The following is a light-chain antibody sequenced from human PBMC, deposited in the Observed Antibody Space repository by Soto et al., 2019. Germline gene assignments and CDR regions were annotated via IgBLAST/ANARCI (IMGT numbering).Light chain of an antibody. CDR2: AAS. Sequence: IQLTQSPSSLSASVGDRVTITCRASQGISSYLAWYQQKPGKAPKLLIYAASTLQSGVPSTFSGSASGTDFTLTISSLQPEDFATYFCQQLDSSPITFGQGTRLETK. CDR1: QGISSY. CDR3: QQLDSSPIT. J-gene: IGKJ5*01. V-gene: IGKV1-9*01.